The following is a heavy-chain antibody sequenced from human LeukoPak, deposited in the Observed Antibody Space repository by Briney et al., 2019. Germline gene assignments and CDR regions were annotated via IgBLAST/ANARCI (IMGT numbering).Heavy chain of an antibody. CDR1: GGTFSSYT. CDR3: ARDRSEYAFDI. CDR2: IIPILGIA. V-gene: IGHV1-69*04. Sequence: LVKVSCKASGGTFSSYTISWVRQAPGQGLEWMGRIIPILGIANYAQKFQGRVTITADKSTSTAYMELSSLRSEDTAVYYCARDRSEYAFDIRGQGTMVTVSS. J-gene: IGHJ3*02. D-gene: IGHD3-16*02.